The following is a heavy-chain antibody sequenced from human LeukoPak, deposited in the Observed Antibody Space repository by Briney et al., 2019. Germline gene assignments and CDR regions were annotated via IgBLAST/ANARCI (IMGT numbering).Heavy chain of an antibody. CDR1: RFTFSRYS. CDR2: ISSSSSHI. Sequence: GGSLRLSCAASRFTFSRYSMNWVRQAPGKGLEWVSSISSSSSHIYYADSVTGRFTVSRDNAKNSLYLQMNSLRAEDTAVYYCAELGITMIGGVWGKGTTVTISS. J-gene: IGHJ6*04. V-gene: IGHV3-21*01. D-gene: IGHD3-10*02. CDR3: AELGITMIGGV.